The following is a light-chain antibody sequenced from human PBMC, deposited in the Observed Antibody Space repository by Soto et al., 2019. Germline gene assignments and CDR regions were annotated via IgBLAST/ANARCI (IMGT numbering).Light chain of an antibody. J-gene: IGKJ2*01. Sequence: EIVLTQSPGTLSLSPGERATLSCRASQSVSSNYLTWYQQKPGQAPRLLIYGASSRATGIPDRFSGSGSGTDFTITISGLEPEDFAVYYCQQYGSSGYTFGQGTKLEIK. CDR2: GAS. V-gene: IGKV3-20*01. CDR1: QSVSSNY. CDR3: QQYGSSGYT.